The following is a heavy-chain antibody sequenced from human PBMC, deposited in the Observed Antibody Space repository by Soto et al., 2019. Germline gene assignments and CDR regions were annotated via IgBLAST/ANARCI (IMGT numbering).Heavy chain of an antibody. Sequence: GASVKVSCKASGYTFTGYYMHWVRQAPGQGLEWMGWINPNSGGTNYAQKFQGGVTMTADKSTSTAYMELSSLRSEDTAVYSCARSIAVAGPLSYFQHWGQGTLVTVSS. CDR3: ARSIAVAGPLSYFQH. CDR1: GYTFTGYY. V-gene: IGHV1-2*02. J-gene: IGHJ1*01. CDR2: INPNSGGT. D-gene: IGHD6-19*01.